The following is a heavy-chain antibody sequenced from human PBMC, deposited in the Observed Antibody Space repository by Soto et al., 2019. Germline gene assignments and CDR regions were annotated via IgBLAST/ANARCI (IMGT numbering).Heavy chain of an antibody. V-gene: IGHV1-69*13. CDR1: GGTFSNYA. J-gene: IGHJ4*02. D-gene: IGHD3-22*01. Sequence: ASVKVSCKASGGTFSNYAIDWVRQAPGQGLEWMGGIIPIFGAANYAQKFQGRITITADESTSTAYMELRSLRSEDTAVYYCARGVHYDSSGYYYFYWGQGTLVTVSS. CDR3: ARGVHYDSSGYYYFY. CDR2: IIPIFGAA.